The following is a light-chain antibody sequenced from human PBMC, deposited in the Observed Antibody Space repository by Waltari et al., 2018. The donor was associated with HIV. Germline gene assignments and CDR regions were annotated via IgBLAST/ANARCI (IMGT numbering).Light chain of an antibody. J-gene: IGLJ2*01. CDR3: SSYAGSNNVV. CDR1: SRDVGGYNS. Sequence: QSALTQPPPASGSPGQSVTISCTGTSRDVGGYNSVPWYQQPPGKAPKLMIYEVSNRPAGGPDRFSGSKSVNTASLTVSGLQAEDEADYYCSSYAGSNNVVFGGGTKLTVL. V-gene: IGLV2-8*01. CDR2: EVS.